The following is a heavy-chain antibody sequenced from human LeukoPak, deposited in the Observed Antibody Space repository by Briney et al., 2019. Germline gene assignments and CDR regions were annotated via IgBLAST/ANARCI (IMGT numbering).Heavy chain of an antibody. CDR3: ARVPIKAARPGSWYFDL. Sequence: GRSLRLSCAASGFTFSSYAMHWVRQAPGKGLEWVTVISYDGSNKYYADSVKGRFTISRDNSKNTLYLRMNSLRAEDTAVYYCARVPIKAARPGSWYFDLWGRGTLVTVSS. CDR1: GFTFSSYA. V-gene: IGHV3-30*04. J-gene: IGHJ2*01. D-gene: IGHD6-6*01. CDR2: ISYDGSNK.